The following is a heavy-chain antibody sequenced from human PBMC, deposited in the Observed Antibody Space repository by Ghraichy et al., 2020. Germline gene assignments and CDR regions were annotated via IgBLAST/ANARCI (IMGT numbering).Heavy chain of an antibody. CDR1: GFTFSSYA. J-gene: IGHJ4*02. Sequence: SLRLSCAASGFTFSSYAMHWVRQAPGKGPEWVAVISHHGTTTYYADSVKGRFTISRDNSKNTLYLQMNSLRAEDTAVYYCARDPILGAPDYFDYWGQGTLVTASS. CDR2: ISHHGTTT. CDR3: ARDPILGAPDYFDY. V-gene: IGHV3-30*04. D-gene: IGHD1-26*01.